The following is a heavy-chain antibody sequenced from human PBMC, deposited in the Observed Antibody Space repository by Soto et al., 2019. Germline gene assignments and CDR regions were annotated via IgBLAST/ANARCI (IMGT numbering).Heavy chain of an antibody. Sequence: PGESLKISCKGSGYSFTSYWIGWVRQMPGKGLECMGIIYPGDSDTRYSPSFQGQVTISADKSISTAYLQWSSLKASDTAMYYWARPTNRGKYYYGMDVWGQGTTVTVSS. CDR1: GYSFTSYW. V-gene: IGHV5-51*01. CDR3: ARPTNRGKYYYGMDV. CDR2: IYPGDSDT. J-gene: IGHJ6*02. D-gene: IGHD2-8*01.